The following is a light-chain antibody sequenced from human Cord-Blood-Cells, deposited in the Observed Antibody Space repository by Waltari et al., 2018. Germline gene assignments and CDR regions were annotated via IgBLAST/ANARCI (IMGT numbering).Light chain of an antibody. CDR1: QSVSSY. V-gene: IGKV3-11*01. J-gene: IGKJ2*01. Sequence: EIVFTQSPATLSLSPGERATLSCRARQSVSSYLSWYQQKPGQAPRLLIHDASNRATDTPAMFSGRVSGTDFTLTISSLETEDFAVYYCQQRSNWPPYTFGQGTKLEIK. CDR2: DAS. CDR3: QQRSNWPPYT.